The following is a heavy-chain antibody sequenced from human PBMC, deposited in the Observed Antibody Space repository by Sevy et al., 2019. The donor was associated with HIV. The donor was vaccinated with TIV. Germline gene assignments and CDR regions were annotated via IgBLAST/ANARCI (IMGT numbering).Heavy chain of an antibody. Sequence: GGSLRLSCAASGFTFSSYAMHWVRQAPGKGLEWVAVISYDGSNKYYADSVKGRFTISRDNSKNTLYLQMNGLRAEDTAVYYCARGGIIAARPDGGDYYYYGMDVWGQGTTVTVSS. CDR3: ARGGIIAARPDGGDYYYYGMDV. V-gene: IGHV3-30-3*01. D-gene: IGHD6-6*01. CDR1: GFTFSSYA. CDR2: ISYDGSNK. J-gene: IGHJ6*02.